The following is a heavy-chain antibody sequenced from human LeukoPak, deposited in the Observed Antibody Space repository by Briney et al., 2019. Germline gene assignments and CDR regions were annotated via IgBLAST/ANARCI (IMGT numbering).Heavy chain of an antibody. V-gene: IGHV3-74*01. Sequence: GGSLRLSCAASGFTFSSYWMRWVRQAPGKGLEWGSRISSDGSRISYADSVKGRFTISRDDAKKTLDLQMNSLRAEDTAAYFCARDNGRNGFDIWGQGTMVTVSS. CDR1: GFTFSSYW. J-gene: IGHJ3*02. CDR3: ARDNGRNGFDI. CDR2: ISSDGSRI.